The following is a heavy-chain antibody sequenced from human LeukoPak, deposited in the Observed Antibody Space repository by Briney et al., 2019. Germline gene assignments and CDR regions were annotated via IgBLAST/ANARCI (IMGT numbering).Heavy chain of an antibody. CDR3: ARGGTRYCASTSCSDYYYYGVDV. CDR2: MNPNSANT. CDR1: GYTFSNYD. Sequence: ASVKVSCKASGYTFSNYDINWVRQAYGQGLEWMGWMNPNSANTGHAQKFQGRVTMTTNTSINTAYMELSSLRFEDTALYYCARGGTRYCASTSCSDYYYYGVDVWGQGTTVTVSS. V-gene: IGHV1-8*01. J-gene: IGHJ6*02. D-gene: IGHD2-2*01.